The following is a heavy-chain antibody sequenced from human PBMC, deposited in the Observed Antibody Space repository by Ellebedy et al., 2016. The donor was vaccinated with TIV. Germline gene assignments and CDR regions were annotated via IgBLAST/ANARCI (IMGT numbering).Heavy chain of an antibody. D-gene: IGHD6-19*01. V-gene: IGHV4-61*02. CDR1: GGSISSGSYY. CDR3: ARDVGVTVAGVFDS. J-gene: IGHJ4*02. CDR2: MYIGGST. Sequence: SETLSLXXTVSGGSISSGSYYWSWIRQPAGKGLEWIGRMYIGGSTNYNPSLKSRVTLSVDTSKNQFSLKLNSVTAADTAVYYCARDVGVTVAGVFDSWGQGIVVTVSS.